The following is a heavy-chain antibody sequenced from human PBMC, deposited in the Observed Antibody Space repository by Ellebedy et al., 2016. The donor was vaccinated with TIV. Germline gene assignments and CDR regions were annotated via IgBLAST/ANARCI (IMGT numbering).Heavy chain of an antibody. V-gene: IGHV4-59*01. CDR1: GASITSYY. D-gene: IGHD6-13*01. Sequence: SETLSLXXTVSGASITSYYWTWIRQSPGKGLEWIGYTYYSGSTNYNPSLKSRVTISVDTSKNQFSLKLSSVTAADTAFYYCARSLAASDKVTYYFGMDVWGQGTTVTVSS. CDR3: ARSLAASDKVTYYFGMDV. J-gene: IGHJ6*02. CDR2: TYYSGST.